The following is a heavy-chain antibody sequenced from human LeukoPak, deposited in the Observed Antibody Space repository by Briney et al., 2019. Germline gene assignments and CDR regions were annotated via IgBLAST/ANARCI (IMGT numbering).Heavy chain of an antibody. CDR1: GLTVSTTY. CDR3: AKGVYYGSGALDY. CDR2: IYSGGTT. V-gene: IGHV3-66*01. D-gene: IGHD3-10*01. J-gene: IGHJ4*02. Sequence: TGGSLRLSCAASGLTVSTTYLSWVRQAPGRGLEWVAVIYSGGTTYYADSVKGRFTISRDNSKNMLYLQMNSLRVEDTALYYCAKGVYYGSGALDYWGQGTLVTVSS.